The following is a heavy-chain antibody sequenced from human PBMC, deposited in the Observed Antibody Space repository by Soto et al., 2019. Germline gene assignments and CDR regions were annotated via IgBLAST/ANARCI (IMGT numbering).Heavy chain of an antibody. CDR3: AREQDYGAYGDY. Sequence: QVQLVQSGAEVKKPGASVKVSCKASGYTFPSYHISWVRQATGQGLEWMGWMHPYSGNTAYAQKFQGRLTMTTNSSISTAYMELSSLTSEDTAVYYCAREQDYGAYGDYWGQGTLVTVSS. CDR2: MHPYSGNT. V-gene: IGHV1-8*01. D-gene: IGHD4-17*01. CDR1: GYTFPSYH. J-gene: IGHJ4*02.